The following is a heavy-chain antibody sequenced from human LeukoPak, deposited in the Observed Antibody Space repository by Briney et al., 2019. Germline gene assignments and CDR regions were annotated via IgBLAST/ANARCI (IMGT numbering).Heavy chain of an antibody. CDR3: ARGYYDSSGYYYFDY. CDR2: SYYSGST. CDR1: GGYISSYY. V-gene: IGHV4-59*01. Sequence: SETLSLTCTVSGGYISSYYWSWIRQPPGKGLEWIAYSYYSGSTNYNPSLKSRVTISVDTSKNQFSLKLSSVTAADTAVYYCARGYYDSSGYYYFDYWGQGTLVTVSS. D-gene: IGHD3-22*01. J-gene: IGHJ4*02.